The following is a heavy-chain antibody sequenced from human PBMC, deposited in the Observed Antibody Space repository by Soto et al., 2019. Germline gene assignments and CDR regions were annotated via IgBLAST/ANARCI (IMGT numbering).Heavy chain of an antibody. J-gene: IGHJ6*02. CDR3: ARDPDSSSRYYGMDV. CDR2: ISSSSSYI. V-gene: IGHV3-21*01. D-gene: IGHD6-13*01. Sequence: GGFLRLSCAASGFTFSSYSMNWARQAPGKGLEWVSSISSSSSYIYYADSVKGRFTISRGNAKNSLYLQMNSLRAEDTAVYYCARDPDSSSRYYGMDVWGQGTTVTVSS. CDR1: GFTFSSYS.